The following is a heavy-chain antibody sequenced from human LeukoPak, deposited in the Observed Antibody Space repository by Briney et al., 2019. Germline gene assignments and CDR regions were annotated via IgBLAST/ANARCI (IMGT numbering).Heavy chain of an antibody. CDR2: INHSGST. CDR1: GGSISSSSYY. Sequence: SETLSLTCTVSGGSISSSSYYWGWIRQPPGKGLEWIGEINHSGSTNYNPSLKSRVTISIDTSKNQFSLKLSSVTAADTAVYYCTRGAGWLIDYWGQGILVTVSS. CDR3: TRGAGWLIDY. J-gene: IGHJ4*02. D-gene: IGHD3-16*01. V-gene: IGHV4-39*07.